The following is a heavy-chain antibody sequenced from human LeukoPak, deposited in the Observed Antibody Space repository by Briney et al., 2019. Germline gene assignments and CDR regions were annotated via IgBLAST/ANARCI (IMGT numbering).Heavy chain of an antibody. V-gene: IGHV4-34*01. CDR1: VGSIRLYY. Sequence: PAQTLSLTCAIYVGSIRLYYWGYFRHPPGGGLVRMGAIGHSGRINYHPSLKRRVSISMDTSHRQFSLKLLSVTVAGAAVYYCAGDGGSNNYWFDTWGQGTLVPVSS. CDR3: AGDGGSNNYWFDT. D-gene: IGHD1-20*01. J-gene: IGHJ5*02. CDR2: IGHSGRI.